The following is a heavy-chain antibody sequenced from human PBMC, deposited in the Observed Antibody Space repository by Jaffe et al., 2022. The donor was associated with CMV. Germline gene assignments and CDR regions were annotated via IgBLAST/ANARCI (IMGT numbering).Heavy chain of an antibody. V-gene: IGHV3-48*03. CDR3: ARDAHSAGEGDVFDI. D-gene: IGHD6-13*01. Sequence: EVQLVQSGGALVQPGGSLRLSCEASGFTFSSYEMNWVRQAPGKGLEWVSYITADATNTAYADFAKGRFTISRDNAKSSLHLQMSGLSAEDTAIYYCARDAHSAGEGDVFDIWGQGTMVTVSS. J-gene: IGHJ3*02. CDR1: GFTFSSYE. CDR2: ITADATNT.